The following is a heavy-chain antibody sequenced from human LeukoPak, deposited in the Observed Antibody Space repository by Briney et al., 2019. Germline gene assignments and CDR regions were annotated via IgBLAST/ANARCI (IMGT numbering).Heavy chain of an antibody. CDR3: AQTPNNQGRRFDY. D-gene: IGHD1/OR15-1a*01. CDR1: GFTFSSYS. V-gene: IGHV3-48*01. CDR2: ISGGSSII. J-gene: IGHJ4*02. Sequence: GGSLRLSCAASGFTFSSYSMNWVRQAPGKGLEWVSFISGGSSIILYADSVKGRFTISRDNAKNSLSLQMNSLRVEDTAVYYCAQTPNNQGRRFDYWGQGTLVTVSS.